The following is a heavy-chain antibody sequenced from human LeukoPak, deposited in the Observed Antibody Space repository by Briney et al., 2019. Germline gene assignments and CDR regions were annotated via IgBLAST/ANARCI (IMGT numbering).Heavy chain of an antibody. Sequence: ASVKVSCKASGYTFTSYGISWVRQAPGQGLEWMGWISAYNGNTNYAQKLQGRVTMTTDTSTSTAYMELRSLRSDDTAVYYCASGEWELKPKHETKYYYYYYMDVWGKGTTVTVSS. V-gene: IGHV1-18*01. D-gene: IGHD1-26*01. CDR3: ASGEWELKPKHETKYYYYYYMDV. CDR1: GYTFTSYG. J-gene: IGHJ6*03. CDR2: ISAYNGNT.